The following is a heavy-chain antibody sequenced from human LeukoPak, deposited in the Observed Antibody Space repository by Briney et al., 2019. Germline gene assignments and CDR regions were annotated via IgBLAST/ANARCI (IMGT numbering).Heavy chain of an antibody. Sequence: GRSLRLSCAASGFTFDDYAMHWVRQAPGKGLEWVSGISWNSGSIGYADSVKGRFTISRDNAKNSLYLQMNSLRAEDTALYYCAKDPNYYGSGSYGGLYFDYWGQGTLVTVSS. V-gene: IGHV3-9*01. J-gene: IGHJ4*02. CDR1: GFTFDDYA. CDR3: AKDPNYYGSGSYGGLYFDY. CDR2: ISWNSGSI. D-gene: IGHD3-10*01.